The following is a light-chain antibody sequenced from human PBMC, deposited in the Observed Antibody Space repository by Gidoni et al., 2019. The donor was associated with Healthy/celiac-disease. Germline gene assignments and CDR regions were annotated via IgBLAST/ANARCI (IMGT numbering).Light chain of an antibody. Sequence: ALKQSPGTLSLSPGDRATLSCRASQSVSSSYLAWYKQNPGQAPRLLIYVASSRATGIPDRFSGSGSGTDFTLTISRLEPEDFAVYYFQQYGSSPELTFGGGTKVEIK. V-gene: IGKV3-20*01. J-gene: IGKJ4*01. CDR1: QSVSSSY. CDR3: QQYGSSPELT. CDR2: VAS.